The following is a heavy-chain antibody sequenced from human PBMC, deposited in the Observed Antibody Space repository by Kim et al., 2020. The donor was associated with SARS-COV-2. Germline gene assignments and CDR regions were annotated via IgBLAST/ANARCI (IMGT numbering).Heavy chain of an antibody. J-gene: IGHJ4*02. D-gene: IGHD6-19*01. V-gene: IGHV1-18*01. Sequence: EPKLKGRGTMTTDTSTSTAYMELRSLRADDSAVYYCARDGSGGWARPDYWGQGTLVTVSS. CDR3: ARDGSGGWARPDY.